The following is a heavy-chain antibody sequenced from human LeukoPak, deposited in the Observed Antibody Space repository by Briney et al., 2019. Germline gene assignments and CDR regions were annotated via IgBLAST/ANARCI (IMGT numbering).Heavy chain of an antibody. CDR3: ARTTVTTSDDAFDI. V-gene: IGHV1-18*01. CDR2: ISAYNDNT. Sequence: GASVKVSCKASGYTFTTYGISWVRQAPGQGLEWMGWISAYNDNTNYAQKLQGRVTMTTDTSTSTAYMELRSLRSDDTAVYYCARTTVTTSDDAFDIWGQGTMVTVSS. J-gene: IGHJ3*02. CDR1: GYTFTTYG. D-gene: IGHD4-17*01.